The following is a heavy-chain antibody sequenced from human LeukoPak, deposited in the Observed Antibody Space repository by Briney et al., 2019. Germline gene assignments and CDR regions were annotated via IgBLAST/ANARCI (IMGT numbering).Heavy chain of an antibody. D-gene: IGHD2-2*01. CDR2: IYYSGST. CDR3: ASLDIVVVPAARNWFDP. Sequence: PSETLSLTCAVYGGSFSGYYWSWIRQPPGKGLEWIGSIYYSGSTYYNPSLKSRVTISVDTSKNQFSLKLSSVTAADTAVYYCASLDIVVVPAARNWFDPWGQGTLVTVSS. V-gene: IGHV4-34*01. CDR1: GGSFSGYY. J-gene: IGHJ5*02.